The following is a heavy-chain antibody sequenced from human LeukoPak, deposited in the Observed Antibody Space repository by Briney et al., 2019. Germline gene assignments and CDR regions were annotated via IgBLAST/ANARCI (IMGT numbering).Heavy chain of an antibody. CDR2: ISGSRTT. CDR1: GFTFSSYT. CDR3: LRGEVRDY. V-gene: IGHV3-21*01. J-gene: IGHJ4*02. Sequence: PGGSLRLSCAASGFTFSSYTMNWVRQAPGKGLEWVSSISGSRTTYYADSVEGRFTISRGNAKNSLYLQMNSLRAEDTAVYYCLRGEVRDYWGQGTLVSVSS.